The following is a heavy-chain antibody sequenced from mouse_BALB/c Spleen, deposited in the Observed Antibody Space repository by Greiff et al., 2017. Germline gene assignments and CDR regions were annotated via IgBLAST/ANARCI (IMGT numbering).Heavy chain of an antibody. CDR1: GYAFTNYL. CDR3: AREGYGNYPDY. J-gene: IGHJ2*01. D-gene: IGHD2-1*01. CDR2: INPGSGGT. Sequence: QVQLQQSGAELVRPGTSVKVSCKASGYAFTNYLIEWVKQRPGQGLEWIGVINPGSGGTNYNEKFKGKATLTADKSSSTAYMQLSSLTSDDSAVYFCAREGYGNYPDYWGQGTTLTVSS. V-gene: IGHV1-54*01.